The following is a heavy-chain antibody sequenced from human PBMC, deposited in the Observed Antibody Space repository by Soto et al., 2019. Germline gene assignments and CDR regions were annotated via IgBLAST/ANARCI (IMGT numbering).Heavy chain of an antibody. V-gene: IGHV4-39*02. CDR1: GDTISNSDYY. D-gene: IGHD4-17*01. CDR2: IFYSGVT. Sequence: QLQLQESGPGLVKPSETLSLTCTASGDTISNSDYYWGWIRQTPGRGLEWIGNIFYSGVTYYNPSLKRRVTISVHTSRNHFSLNLSCVTAADTALYYCARRTDYGDYSDAFDVWGHGSMVTVSS. CDR3: ARRTDYGDYSDAFDV. J-gene: IGHJ3*01.